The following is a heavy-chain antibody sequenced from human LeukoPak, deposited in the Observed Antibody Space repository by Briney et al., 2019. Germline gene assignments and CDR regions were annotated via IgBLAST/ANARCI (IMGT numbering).Heavy chain of an antibody. CDR3: ARDKLEYCSSTSCSPGAFDI. D-gene: IGHD2-2*01. Sequence: ASVTVSCKASGYTFTSYGISWVRQAPGQGLEWMGWISAYTGNTNYAQKLQGRVTMTTDTSTSTAYMELRSLRSDDTAVYYCARDKLEYCSSTSCSPGAFDIWGQGTMVTVSS. V-gene: IGHV1-18*01. CDR2: ISAYTGNT. CDR1: GYTFTSYG. J-gene: IGHJ3*02.